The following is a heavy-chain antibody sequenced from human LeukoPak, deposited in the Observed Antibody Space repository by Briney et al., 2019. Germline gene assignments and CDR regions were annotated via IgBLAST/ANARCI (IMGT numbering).Heavy chain of an antibody. Sequence: GGSLRLSCAASGFSVSSNFMSWVRQAPGKGLEWVSVIYSGGTTYYADSVKGRFTISRDNSKNTLSLQMNNMRAEDTAVYYCARDGYGNNYMDVWGKGTTVTVSS. CDR2: IYSGGTT. D-gene: IGHD1/OR15-1a*01. J-gene: IGHJ6*03. CDR3: ARDGYGNNYMDV. CDR1: GFSVSSNF. V-gene: IGHV3-53*01.